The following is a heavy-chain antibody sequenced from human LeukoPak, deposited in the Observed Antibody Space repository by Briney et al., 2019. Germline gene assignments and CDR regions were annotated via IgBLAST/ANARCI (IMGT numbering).Heavy chain of an antibody. D-gene: IGHD6-19*01. Sequence: SVKVSCKASGGTFSSYAISWVRQAPGQGLEWMGGIIPIFGTANYAQKFQGRVTITADKSTSTAYMELSSLRSEDTAVYYCARQGGIAVAAGWFDPWCQGTLVTVSS. CDR3: ARQGGIAVAAGWFDP. V-gene: IGHV1-69*06. J-gene: IGHJ5*02. CDR2: IIPIFGTA. CDR1: GGTFSSYA.